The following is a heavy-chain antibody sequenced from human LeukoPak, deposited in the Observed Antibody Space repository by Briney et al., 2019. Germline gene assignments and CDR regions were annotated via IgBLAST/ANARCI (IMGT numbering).Heavy chain of an antibody. J-gene: IGHJ2*01. D-gene: IGHD6-19*01. CDR2: ISPNSGGT. Sequence: ASVKVSCKASGYTFTGYYMHWVRQAPGQGLEWMGWISPNSGGTNYAQKFQGRVTMTRDTSISVAYMELSSLQSDDTAVYYCARNPDEHWLDESENWYFDLWGSGTLVTVSS. V-gene: IGHV1-2*02. CDR3: ARNPDEHWLDESENWYFDL. CDR1: GYTFTGYY.